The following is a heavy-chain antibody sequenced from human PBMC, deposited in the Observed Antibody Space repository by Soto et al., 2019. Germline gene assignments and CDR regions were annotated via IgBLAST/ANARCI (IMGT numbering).Heavy chain of an antibody. J-gene: IGHJ6*02. CDR2: IYYSGST. V-gene: IGHV4-39*01. D-gene: IGHD6-19*01. Sequence: ETLSLTCTVSGGSISSSSYYWGWIRQPPGKGLEWIGSIYYSGSTYYNPSLKSRVTISVDTSKNQFSLKLSSVTAADTAVYYCARQYSSGWYSYYYYYGMDVWGQGTTVTVSS. CDR1: GGSISSSSYY. CDR3: ARQYSSGWYSYYYYYGMDV.